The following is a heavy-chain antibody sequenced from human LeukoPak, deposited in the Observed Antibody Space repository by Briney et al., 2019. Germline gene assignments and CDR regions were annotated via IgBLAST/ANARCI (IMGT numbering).Heavy chain of an antibody. J-gene: IGHJ4*02. CDR3: AKSESGYSYGPHFDY. Sequence: PGGSLRLSCAASGFTFSSYAMSWVRQAPGKGLEWVSAISGSGGSTYYADSVKGRFTISRDNSKNTLYLQMNSLRAEDTAVYYCAKSESGYSYGPHFDYWGQGTLVTVSS. D-gene: IGHD5-18*01. V-gene: IGHV3-23*01. CDR2: ISGSGGST. CDR1: GFTFSSYA.